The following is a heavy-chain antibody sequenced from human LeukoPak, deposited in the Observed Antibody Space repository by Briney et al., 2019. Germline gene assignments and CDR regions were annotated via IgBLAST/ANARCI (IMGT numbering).Heavy chain of an antibody. CDR2: FDPEDGET. V-gene: IGHV1-24*01. CDR1: GYTLTELS. D-gene: IGHD2-2*01. CDR3: ATDFRTKYCSSTSCSKAANYYYGMDV. J-gene: IGHJ6*02. Sequence: ASVKVSCKVSGYTLTELSMHWVRQAPGKGLEWMGGFDPEDGETIYAQKFQGRVTMTEDTSTDTAYMELSSLRSEDTAVYYCATDFRTKYCSSTSCSKAANYYYGMDVWGQGTTVTVSS.